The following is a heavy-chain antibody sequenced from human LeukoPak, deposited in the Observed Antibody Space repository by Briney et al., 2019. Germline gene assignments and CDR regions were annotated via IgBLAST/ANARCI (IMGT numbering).Heavy chain of an antibody. D-gene: IGHD2-15*01. CDR1: GYSISSGYY. CDR3: ARHDGLVVAATFDY. Sequence: PSETLSLTCAVSGYSISSGYYWGWIRQPPGKGLEWIGSIYHSGSTYYNPSLKSRVTISVDTSKNQFSLKLSSVTAADTAVYYCARHDGLVVAATFDYGGQGTLVTVSS. J-gene: IGHJ4*02. V-gene: IGHV4-38-2*01. CDR2: IYHSGST.